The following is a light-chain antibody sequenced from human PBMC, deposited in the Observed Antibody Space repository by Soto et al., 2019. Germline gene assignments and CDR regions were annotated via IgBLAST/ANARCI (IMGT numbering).Light chain of an antibody. V-gene: IGKV3-11*01. CDR2: DAS. Sequence: VLTQSPATLSLSPGGRATLSCRASQSVRNYLAWYQQKPGQAPRLLIYDASNRATGIPARFSGSGSGTDFTLTISDLEPGDFAIYYCQQRSSWPPITFGQGTRLE. CDR1: QSVRNY. CDR3: QQRSSWPPIT. J-gene: IGKJ5*01.